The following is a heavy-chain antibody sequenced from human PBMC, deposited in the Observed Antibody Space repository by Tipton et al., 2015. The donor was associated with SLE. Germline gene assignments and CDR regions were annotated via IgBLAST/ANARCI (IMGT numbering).Heavy chain of an antibody. D-gene: IGHD3-3*01. V-gene: IGHV4-59*01. J-gene: IGHJ3*02. CDR3: ARENWSDAFDM. Sequence: TLSLTCTVSGGSISSYYWSWIRQPPGEGLEWIANIYYGGSTNYNPSLKSRVTISVDTSKNQFSLKLSSVTAADTAVYYCARENWSDAFDMWGPGTMVTVSS. CDR2: IYYGGST. CDR1: GGSISSYY.